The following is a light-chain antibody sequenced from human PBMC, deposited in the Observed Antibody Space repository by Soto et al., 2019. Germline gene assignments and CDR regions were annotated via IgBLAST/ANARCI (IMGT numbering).Light chain of an antibody. Sequence: DIQMTQYPSSLSASVGDRVTITCRASQSISSYFNWYQQKPGKAPKLLIYAGSTLQSGVPSRFSGRGSGADFTLTISTLQPEDFATYYCQQTYSIPVTFGQGTKVEIK. V-gene: IGKV1-39*01. CDR3: QQTYSIPVT. J-gene: IGKJ2*01. CDR2: AGS. CDR1: QSISSY.